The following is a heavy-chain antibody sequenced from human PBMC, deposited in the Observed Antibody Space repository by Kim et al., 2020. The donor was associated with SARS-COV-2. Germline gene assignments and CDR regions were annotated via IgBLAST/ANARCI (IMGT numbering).Heavy chain of an antibody. CDR2: ISSSSSTI. D-gene: IGHD3-10*01. CDR3: ARDNGLWFGEQQEGIFDY. V-gene: IGHV3-48*02. J-gene: IGHJ4*02. Sequence: GGSLRLSCAASGFTFSSYSMNWVRQAPGKGLEWVSYISSSSSTIYYADSVKGRFTISRDNAKNSLYLQMNSLRDEDTAVYYCARDNGLWFGEQQEGIFDYWGQGTLVTVSS. CDR1: GFTFSSYS.